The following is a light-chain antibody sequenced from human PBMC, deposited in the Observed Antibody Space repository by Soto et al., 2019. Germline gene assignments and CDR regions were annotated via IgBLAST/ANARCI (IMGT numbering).Light chain of an antibody. Sequence: QSALTQPASVSGSPGQSIAFSCTGTSSDVGSYNLVSWYQHHPGKAPTLIISEVSKRPSGVSDRFSGSKSGNTASLTISGLQAEDEAYYYCCSYAGSSTWVFGGGTKLTV. CDR1: SSDVGSYNL. V-gene: IGLV2-23*02. J-gene: IGLJ3*02. CDR2: EVS. CDR3: CSYAGSSTWV.